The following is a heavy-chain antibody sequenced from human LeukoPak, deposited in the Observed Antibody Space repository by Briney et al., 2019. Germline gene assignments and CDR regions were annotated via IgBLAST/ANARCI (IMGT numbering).Heavy chain of an antibody. Sequence: ASVKVSCEASGYTFTSYDINWVRQAPGQGLEWMGWMNPNSGNTGYAQKFQGRVTMTRSTSISTAYMELSSLRSEDTAVYYCASRTYYDFWSGRNDAFDIWGQGTMVTVSS. CDR3: ASRTYYDFWSGRNDAFDI. CDR1: GYTFTSYD. V-gene: IGHV1-8*01. J-gene: IGHJ3*02. CDR2: MNPNSGNT. D-gene: IGHD3-3*01.